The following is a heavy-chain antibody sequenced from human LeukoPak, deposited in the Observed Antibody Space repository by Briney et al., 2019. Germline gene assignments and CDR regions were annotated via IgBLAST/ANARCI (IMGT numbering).Heavy chain of an antibody. CDR2: ISYDGSNK. D-gene: IGHD3-22*01. CDR3: AKGSITMIVVRVAFDI. Sequence: PGGSLRLSCAASGFTFSSYGMHWVRQAPGKGLEWVAVISYDGSNKYYADSVKGRFTISRDNSKNTLYLQMNSLRAEDTAVYYCAKGSITMIVVRVAFDIWGQGTMVTVSS. V-gene: IGHV3-30*18. J-gene: IGHJ3*02. CDR1: GFTFSSYG.